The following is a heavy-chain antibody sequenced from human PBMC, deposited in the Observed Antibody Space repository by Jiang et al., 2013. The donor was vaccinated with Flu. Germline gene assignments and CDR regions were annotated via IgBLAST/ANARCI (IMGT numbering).Heavy chain of an antibody. D-gene: IGHD3-22*01. CDR3: ARAAPDYYDSSGYPPFIDY. V-gene: IGHV1-2*02. Sequence: EVKKPGASVKVSCKASGYTFTGYYMHWVRQAPGQGLEWMGWINPNSGGTNYAQKFQGRVTMTRDTSISTAYMELSRLRSDDTAVYYCARAAPDYYDSSGYPPFIDYWGQGTLVTVSS. CDR2: INPNSGGT. CDR1: GYTFTGYY. J-gene: IGHJ4*02.